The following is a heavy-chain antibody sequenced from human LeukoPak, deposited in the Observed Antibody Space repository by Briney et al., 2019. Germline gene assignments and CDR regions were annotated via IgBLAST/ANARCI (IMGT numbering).Heavy chain of an antibody. CDR2: ISAYKGNT. CDR3: ARDPSNSGYDYLYYFDY. D-gene: IGHD5-12*01. CDR1: GYTFTTYG. V-gene: IGHV1-18*01. Sequence: ASVKVSCKASGYTFTTYGISWVRQAPGQGLEWMGWISAYKGNTNYAQKLQGRVTMTTETSTSTAYMELSRLRSDDTAVYYCARDPSNSGYDYLYYFDYWGQGTLVTVSS. J-gene: IGHJ4*02.